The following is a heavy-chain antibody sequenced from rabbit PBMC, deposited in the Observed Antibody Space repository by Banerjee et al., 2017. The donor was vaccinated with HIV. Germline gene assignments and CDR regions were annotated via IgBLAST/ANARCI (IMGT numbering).Heavy chain of an antibody. CDR1: GFSFSSTYW. Sequence: QEQLEESGGDLVKPEGSLTLTCTASGFSFSSTYWICWVRQAPGKGLEWIGCIATGDGSTYYASWVNGRFTLSKISSTTVTLQMTSLTAADTATYFCARGVYPNAGRYFNLRGPGTLVTVS. CDR2: IATGDGST. D-gene: IGHD4-2*01. V-gene: IGHV1S45*01. J-gene: IGHJ4*01. CDR3: ARGVYPNAGRYFNL.